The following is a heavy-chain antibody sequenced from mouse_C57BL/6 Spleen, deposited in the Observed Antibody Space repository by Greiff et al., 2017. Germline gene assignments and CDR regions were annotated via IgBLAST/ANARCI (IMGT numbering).Heavy chain of an antibody. CDR3: ARSAMVPLDY. CDR1: GYAFSSSW. D-gene: IGHD2-1*01. Sequence: ESGAELVKPGASVKISCKASGYAFSSSWMNWVKQRPGKGLEWIGQIYPGDGDTNYNGKFKGKATLTADKSSSTAYMQLSSLTSEDSAVYFCARSAMVPLDYWGQGTTLTVSS. J-gene: IGHJ2*01. CDR2: IYPGDGDT. V-gene: IGHV1-80*01.